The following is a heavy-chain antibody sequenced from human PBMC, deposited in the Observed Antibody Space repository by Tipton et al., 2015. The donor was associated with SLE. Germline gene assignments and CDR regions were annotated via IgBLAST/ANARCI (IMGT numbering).Heavy chain of an antibody. CDR2: INWRGDTI. D-gene: IGHD3-3*01. CDR1: GFTFGDYA. V-gene: IGHV3-9*01. Sequence: SLRLSCAASGFTFGDYAMHWVRQAPGKGLEWVSGINWRGDTIDYADSVKGRFTISRDNAKNSLYLQMDSLRTDDTALYYCAKDLWLTEFWSGKRGLDSWGQGTLVTVSS. CDR3: AKDLWLTEFWSGKRGLDS. J-gene: IGHJ4*02.